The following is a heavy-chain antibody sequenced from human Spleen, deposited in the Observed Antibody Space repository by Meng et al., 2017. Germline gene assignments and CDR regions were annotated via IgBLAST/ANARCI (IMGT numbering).Heavy chain of an antibody. J-gene: IGHJ2*01. V-gene: IGHV4-39*07. Sequence: QVQRQESGPGLVTPSETLSLTCTVSTDSSSGRTYYWGWFRQPPGKGLEWIGSLYDGGSPYYNPSLKSRVTISADTSKTQFFLQLTSITAADTAVYNCARGRGPDWYFDLWGRGTLVTVSS. CDR1: TDSSSGRTYY. CDR2: LYDGGSP. CDR3: ARGRGPDWYFDL.